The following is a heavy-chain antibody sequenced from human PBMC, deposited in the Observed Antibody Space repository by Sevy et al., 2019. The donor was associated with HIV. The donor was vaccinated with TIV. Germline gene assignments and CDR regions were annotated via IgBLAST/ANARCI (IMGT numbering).Heavy chain of an antibody. J-gene: IGHJ4*02. Sequence: GGCLRLSCTASGFTFGDYAMSWVRQAPGKGLEWVGFIRSKAYGGTTEYAASVKGRFTISRDDSKSIAYLQMNSLKTEDTAVYYCTRANCSSTSCIYYWGQGTLVTVSS. D-gene: IGHD2-2*01. CDR2: IRSKAYGGTT. V-gene: IGHV3-49*04. CDR3: TRANCSSTSCIYY. CDR1: GFTFGDYA.